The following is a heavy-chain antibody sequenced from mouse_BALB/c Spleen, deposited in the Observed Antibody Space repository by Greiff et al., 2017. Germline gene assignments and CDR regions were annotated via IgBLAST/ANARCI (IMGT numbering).Heavy chain of an antibody. V-gene: IGHV1-7*01. CDR1: GYTFTSYW. Sequence: QVQLQQSGAELAKPGASVKMSCKASGYTFTSYWMHWVKQRPGQGLEWIGYINPSTGYTEYNQKFKDKATLTADKSSSTAYMQLSSLTSEDSAVYYCARKYGNYGAMDYWGQGTSVTVSS. J-gene: IGHJ4*01. CDR3: ARKYGNYGAMDY. D-gene: IGHD2-10*02. CDR2: INPSTGYT.